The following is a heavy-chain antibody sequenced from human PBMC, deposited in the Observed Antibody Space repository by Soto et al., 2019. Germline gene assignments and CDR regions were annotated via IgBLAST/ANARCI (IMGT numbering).Heavy chain of an antibody. J-gene: IGHJ5*02. CDR2: INGGNGDT. CDR1: GYTFSTYT. CDR3: AKTVGVPAAIWFDP. Sequence: GASVKVSCKASGYTFSTYTVHWVRQAPGQRLEWMGWINGGNGDTKYSQKLQGRVTITRDTSATTAYMELSSLRSEDTAVYYCAKTVGVPAAIWFDPWGQGTLVTVSS. D-gene: IGHD2-2*02. V-gene: IGHV1-3*01.